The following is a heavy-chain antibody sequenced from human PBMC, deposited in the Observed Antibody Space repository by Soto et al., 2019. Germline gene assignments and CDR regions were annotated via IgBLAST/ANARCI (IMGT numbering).Heavy chain of an antibody. D-gene: IGHD6-6*01. Sequence: VASVKVSCKASGYTFTGYYMHWVRQAPGQGLEWMGWINPNSGGTNYAQKFQGWVTMTRDTSISTAYMELSRLRSDDTAVYYCARGSGSSGMAPPLYYYYGMDVWGQGTTVTVSS. CDR1: GYTFTGYY. CDR2: INPNSGGT. J-gene: IGHJ6*02. CDR3: ARGSGSSGMAPPLYYYYGMDV. V-gene: IGHV1-2*04.